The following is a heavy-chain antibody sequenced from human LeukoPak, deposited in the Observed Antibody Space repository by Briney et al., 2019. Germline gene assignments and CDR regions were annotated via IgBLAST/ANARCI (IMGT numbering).Heavy chain of an antibody. Sequence: GGSLRLSCAASGFTFSSYAMHWVRQAPGKGLEWVAVISYDGSNKYYADSVKGRFTISRDNSKNTLYLQMNSLRSDDTAVYYCARDKRVPGYYGSGNNAQIPGYWGQGTLVTVSS. V-gene: IGHV3-30*04. J-gene: IGHJ4*02. CDR3: ARDKRVPGYYGSGNNAQIPGY. CDR2: ISYDGSNK. CDR1: GFTFSSYA. D-gene: IGHD3-10*01.